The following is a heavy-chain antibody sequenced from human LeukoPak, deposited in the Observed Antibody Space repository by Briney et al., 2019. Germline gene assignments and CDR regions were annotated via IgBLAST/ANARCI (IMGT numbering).Heavy chain of an antibody. V-gene: IGHV3-53*01. CDR2: IYSGGST. CDR1: GFTVSSNY. D-gene: IGHD5-18*01. Sequence: GGSLRLSCAASGFTVSSNYMSWVRQAPGKGLEWVSVIYSGGSTYYADSVKGRFTISRDNSKNTLYLQMNGLRVEDTAVYYCARGGTAMVRISAWGQGTLVTVSS. CDR3: ARGGTAMVRISA. J-gene: IGHJ5*02.